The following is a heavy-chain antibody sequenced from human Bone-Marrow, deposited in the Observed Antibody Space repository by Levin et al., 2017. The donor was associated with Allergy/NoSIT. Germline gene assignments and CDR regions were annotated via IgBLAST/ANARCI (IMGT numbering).Heavy chain of an antibody. CDR2: IWYDGSHK. CDR1: GFTFSAFG. D-gene: IGHD1-26*01. Sequence: GESLKISCAASGFTFSAFGMHWVCQAPGRGLEWVAVIWYDGSHKFYADSVKGRFTISRDNSKNTLYLQMNSLRAEDTAVYYCTRDRGEWGQFYFDYWGQGILVTVSS. V-gene: IGHV3-33*01. J-gene: IGHJ4*02. CDR3: TRDRGEWGQFYFDY.